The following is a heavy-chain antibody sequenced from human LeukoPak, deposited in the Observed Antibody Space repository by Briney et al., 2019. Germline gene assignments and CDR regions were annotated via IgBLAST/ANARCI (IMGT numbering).Heavy chain of an antibody. CDR2: INQDGSEK. J-gene: IGHJ4*02. CDR1: GFTFNRFS. Sequence: PGGSLRLSCVASGFTFNRFSMTWVRQAPGKGLEWVANINQDGSEKNYVDSVKGRFTISRDNAKNSLYLQMNSLRVEDAAVDYCARDESGSGWYYWGQGTLVTVSS. V-gene: IGHV3-7*04. D-gene: IGHD6-19*01. CDR3: ARDESGSGWYY.